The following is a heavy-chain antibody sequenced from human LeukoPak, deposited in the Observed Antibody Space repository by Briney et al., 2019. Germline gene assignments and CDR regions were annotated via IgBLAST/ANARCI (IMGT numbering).Heavy chain of an antibody. J-gene: IGHJ6*03. CDR2: IHYNGRT. CDR3: TRGSIAYYYMDV. CDR1: GGSISSYY. V-gene: IGHV4-59*01. Sequence: SETLSLTCTVSGGSISSYYWSWIRQPPGKGLEWIGYIHYNGRTNYNPSLKSRVTISVDTSKNQFSLKLSSVTAADTAVYYCTRGSIAYYYMDVWGKGTTVTISS. D-gene: IGHD3-22*01.